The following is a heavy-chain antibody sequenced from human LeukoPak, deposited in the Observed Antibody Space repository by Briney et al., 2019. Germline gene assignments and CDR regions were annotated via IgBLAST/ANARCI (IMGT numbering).Heavy chain of an antibody. CDR3: ARDPVFPYYYDSSGYCDY. CDR2: INPNSGGT. Sequence: ASVKVSCKASGGTFSSYAISWVRQAPGQGLEWMGWINPNSGGTNYAQKFQGRVTMTRDTSISTAYMELSRLRSDDTAVYYCARDPVFPYYYDSSGYCDYWGQGTLVTVSS. V-gene: IGHV1-2*02. J-gene: IGHJ4*02. D-gene: IGHD3-22*01. CDR1: GGTFSSYA.